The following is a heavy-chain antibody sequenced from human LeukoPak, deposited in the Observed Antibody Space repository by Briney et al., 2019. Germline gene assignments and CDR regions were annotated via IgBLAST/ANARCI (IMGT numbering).Heavy chain of an antibody. D-gene: IGHD3-3*01. J-gene: IGHJ4*02. V-gene: IGHV1-8*01. CDR3: ARGINYDFWSGYSEFFDY. Sequence: ASVKVSCTASGYTFTSYDINWVRQATGQGLEWMGWMNPNSGNTGYAQKFQGRVTMTRNTSISTAYMELSSLRSEDTAVYYCARGINYDFWSGYSEFFDYWGQGTLVTVSS. CDR2: MNPNSGNT. CDR1: GYTFTSYD.